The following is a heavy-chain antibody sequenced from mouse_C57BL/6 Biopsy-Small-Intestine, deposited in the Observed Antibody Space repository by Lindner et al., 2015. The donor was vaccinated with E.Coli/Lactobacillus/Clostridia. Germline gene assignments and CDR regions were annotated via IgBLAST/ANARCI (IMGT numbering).Heavy chain of an antibody. CDR1: GYTFTSYG. J-gene: IGHJ3*01. Sequence: VQLQESGAELARPGASVKLSCKASGYTFTSYGISWVKQRTGQGLEWIGEIYPRSGNTYYNEKFKGKATLTADKSSSTAYVELRSLTSEDSAVYFCARHYYGSSPAWFAYWGQGTLVTVSA. CDR3: ARHYYGSSPAWFAY. D-gene: IGHD1-1*01. V-gene: IGHV1-81*01. CDR2: IYPRSGNT.